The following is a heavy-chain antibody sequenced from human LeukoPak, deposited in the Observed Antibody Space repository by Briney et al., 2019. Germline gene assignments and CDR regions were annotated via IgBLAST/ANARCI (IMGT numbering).Heavy chain of an antibody. CDR1: GFTFSSYA. Sequence: GSLRLSCAASGFTFSSYAMSWVRQAPGKGLEWVSAISGSGGSTYYADSVKGRFTISRGNSKNTLYLQMNSLRAEDTAVYYCAKDPERGYSGYGYGGYDYWGQGTLVTVSS. CDR3: AKDPERGYSGYGYGGYDY. J-gene: IGHJ4*02. CDR2: ISGSGGST. V-gene: IGHV3-23*01. D-gene: IGHD5-12*01.